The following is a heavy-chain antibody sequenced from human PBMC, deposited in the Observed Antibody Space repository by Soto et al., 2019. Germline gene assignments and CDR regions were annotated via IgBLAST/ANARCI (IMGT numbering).Heavy chain of an antibody. D-gene: IGHD5-12*01. CDR3: AKGGSVVATTPDFDY. CDR2: ISYYGSYK. J-gene: IGHJ4*02. Sequence: QVQLVESGGGVVQPGRSLRLSCAASGLTFSSYGMHWVRQAPGKGLEWVAVISYYGSYKYYADSMKGRVTISRDNSKNTLYVQMNSLRAEDTAVYYCAKGGSVVATTPDFDYWGQGTLVTVSS. V-gene: IGHV3-30*18. CDR1: GLTFSSYG.